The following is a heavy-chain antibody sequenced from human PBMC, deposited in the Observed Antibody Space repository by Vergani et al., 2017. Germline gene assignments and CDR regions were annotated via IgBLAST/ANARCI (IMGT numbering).Heavy chain of an antibody. CDR2: IWNDGSNK. V-gene: IGHV3-33*01. CDR3: ARDSSSRRHYLVGPLDS. CDR1: GFTFSRHG. J-gene: IGHJ4*02. D-gene: IGHD6-6*01. Sequence: QVQLVESGGSVVQPGTSLRLSCGASGFTFSRHGMHWVRQAPGKGLEWVAVIWNDGSNKYYVESVKGRFTISRDNSENTLYLQMNSLRAEDTGVYYCARDSSSRRHYLVGPLDSWGLGTLVTVSS.